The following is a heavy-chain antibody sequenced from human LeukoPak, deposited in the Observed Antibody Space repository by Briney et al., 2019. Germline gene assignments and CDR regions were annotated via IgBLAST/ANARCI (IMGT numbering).Heavy chain of an antibody. CDR1: GGTFSSYA. V-gene: IGHV1-69*10. D-gene: IGHD3-22*01. CDR2: IIPILGIA. Sequence: ASVKVSCKASGGTFSSYAISWVRQAPGQGLEWMGGIIPILGIANYAQKFQGRVTITADKSTSTAYMELSSLRSEDTAVYYCARNAYSSGYYGIDYWGQGTLVTVSS. J-gene: IGHJ4*02. CDR3: ARNAYSSGYYGIDY.